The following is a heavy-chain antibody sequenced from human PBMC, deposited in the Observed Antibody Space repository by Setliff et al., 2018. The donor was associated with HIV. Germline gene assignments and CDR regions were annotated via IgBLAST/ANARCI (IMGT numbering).Heavy chain of an antibody. CDR2: IYSGGST. D-gene: IGHD3-10*01. J-gene: IGHJ4*02. CDR3: AKEFEDLSGAY. Sequence: AGGSLRLSCAASGFTVSSNSMTWVRQAPGKGLEWVSVIYSGGSTSYADSVKGRFTISRDNYKNTLYLQMNSLRPEDTATYYCAKEFEDLSGAYWGQGTLVTVSS. CDR1: GFTVSSNS. V-gene: IGHV3-53*01.